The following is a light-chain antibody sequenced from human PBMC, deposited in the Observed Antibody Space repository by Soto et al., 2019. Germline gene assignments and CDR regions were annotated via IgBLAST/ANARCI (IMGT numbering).Light chain of an antibody. CDR2: GAS. J-gene: IGKJ1*01. Sequence: EIVLTQSPGTLSLSPGERATLSCRASQSVGSSYLAWYQQKPGQAPRLLISGASSRATGIPDRFSGSGSGTDFTLTISRLEPEDFAVSYCQRYDNSPPWTFGQGTKVEIK. V-gene: IGKV3-20*01. CDR3: QRYDNSPPWT. CDR1: QSVGSSY.